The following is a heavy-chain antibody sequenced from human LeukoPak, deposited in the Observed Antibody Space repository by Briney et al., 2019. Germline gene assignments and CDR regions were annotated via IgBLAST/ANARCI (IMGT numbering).Heavy chain of an antibody. V-gene: IGHV3-43*02. CDR2: ISGDAGST. CDR1: GFTFDDYA. CDR3: AAPSGVVRLGV. J-gene: IGHJ6*02. D-gene: IGHD3-10*01. Sequence: PGGSLRLSCAASGFTFDDYAMHWVRQAPGKGLEWVSLISGDAGSTYYADSVKGRFTISRDNSKNTLYLQMSSLRTEDTAVYYCAAPSGVVRLGVWGQGTTVTVSS.